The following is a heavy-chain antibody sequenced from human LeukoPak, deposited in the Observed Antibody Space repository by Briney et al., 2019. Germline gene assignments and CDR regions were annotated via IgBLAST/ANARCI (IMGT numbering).Heavy chain of an antibody. CDR1: GFTFSNYA. J-gene: IGHJ4*02. Sequence: PGGSLRLSCAASGFTFSNYAMTWVRQAPGKGLELVSVISASGRNRDYAGSVKGRFTITRDNAENTLSLLMNSLRAEDTAVYYCARGTQQVAFDYWGQGTLVTVSS. CDR3: ARGTQQVAFDY. CDR2: ISASGRNR. V-gene: IGHV3-23*01. D-gene: IGHD6-13*01.